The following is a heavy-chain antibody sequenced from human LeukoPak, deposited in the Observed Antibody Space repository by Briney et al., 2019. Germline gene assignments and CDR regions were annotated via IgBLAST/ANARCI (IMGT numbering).Heavy chain of an antibody. J-gene: IGHJ3*02. CDR2: IYPGDSDT. Sequence: GESLKISCKGSGYIYTSYWIGWVRQMPGKGLEWMGIIYPGDSDTRYSPSFQGQVTISADKSISTAYLQWSSLKASDTAMYYCARPYNSKEGAFDIWGQGTMVTVSS. CDR1: GYIYTSYW. CDR3: ARPYNSKEGAFDI. V-gene: IGHV5-51*01. D-gene: IGHD4-11*01.